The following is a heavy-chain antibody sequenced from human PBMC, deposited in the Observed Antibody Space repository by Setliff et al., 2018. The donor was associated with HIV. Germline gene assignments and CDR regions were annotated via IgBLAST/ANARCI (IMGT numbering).Heavy chain of an antibody. D-gene: IGHD3-10*01. CDR1: GFTFSTSW. CDR3: ARSVIGYYYYGMDV. Sequence: GGSLRLSCAASGFTFSTSWMNWVRQAPGKGLVWVARINADGSNKYYADSVKGRFTISRDNSKNTLYLQMNSLRAEDTAVYYCARSVIGYYYYGMDVWGQGTLVTVSS. CDR2: INADGSNK. V-gene: IGHV3-74*01. J-gene: IGHJ6*02.